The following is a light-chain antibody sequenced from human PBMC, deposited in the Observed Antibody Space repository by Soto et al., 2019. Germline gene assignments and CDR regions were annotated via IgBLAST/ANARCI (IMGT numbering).Light chain of an antibody. V-gene: IGKV1-9*01. CDR3: LQLNSYPRT. CDR1: QGISSY. J-gene: IGKJ1*01. Sequence: TQSPSFLSASLGDRVAITCRASQGISSYLAWYQQKPGNAPKLLIYAASTLQSGVPSRFSGRGSGTEFTLTISSLQPEDFATYYCLQLNSYPRTFGQGTKVEIK. CDR2: AAS.